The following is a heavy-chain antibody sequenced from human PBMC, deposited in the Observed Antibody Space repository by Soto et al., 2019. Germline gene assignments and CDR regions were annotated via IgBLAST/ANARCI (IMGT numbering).Heavy chain of an antibody. V-gene: IGHV4-34*01. CDR1: GGSFSGYY. J-gene: IGHJ5*02. Sequence: SETLSLTWAVYGGSFSGYYWSWIRQPPGKGLEWIGEINHGGSTNYNPSLKSRVTISVDTSKNQFSLKLSSVTAADTAVYYCARGQVAGTDWFDPWGQGTLVTVSS. CDR2: INHGGST. CDR3: ARGQVAGTDWFDP. D-gene: IGHD6-19*01.